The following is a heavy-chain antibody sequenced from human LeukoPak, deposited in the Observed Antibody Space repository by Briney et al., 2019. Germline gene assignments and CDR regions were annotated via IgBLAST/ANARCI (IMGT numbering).Heavy chain of an antibody. Sequence: GGSLRLSCAASGFMFSSHSMNWVRQAPGKGLEWVSYISSRGGTTFYADSVRGRFTMSRDNGNNLVFLHMKGLRDEDTAMYYCARVGTVTTFDYWGQGTLVTVSS. CDR2: ISSRGGTT. V-gene: IGHV3-48*02. CDR1: GFMFSSHS. J-gene: IGHJ4*02. D-gene: IGHD4-11*01. CDR3: ARVGTVTTFDY.